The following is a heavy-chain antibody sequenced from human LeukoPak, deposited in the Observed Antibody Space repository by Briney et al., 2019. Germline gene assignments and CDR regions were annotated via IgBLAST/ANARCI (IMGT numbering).Heavy chain of an antibody. J-gene: IGHJ3*02. CDR1: GFTFTTYW. CDR3: AKLWLDDPLDAFDI. Sequence: GGSLRLSCAASGFTFTTYWMTWVRQAPGKGLEWVANINQDGTEKYYVDSVKGRFTISRDNAKNSLYLQMNSLRAEDTAVYYCAKLWLDDPLDAFDIWGQGTMVTVSS. V-gene: IGHV3-7*03. CDR2: INQDGTEK. D-gene: IGHD3-22*01.